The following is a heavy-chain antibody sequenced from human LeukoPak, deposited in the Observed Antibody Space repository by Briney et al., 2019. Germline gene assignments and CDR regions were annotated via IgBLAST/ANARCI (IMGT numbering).Heavy chain of an antibody. V-gene: IGHV3-23*01. D-gene: IGHD3-10*01. CDR3: AKVASFTMVRGVDRYFDS. J-gene: IGHJ4*02. CDR2: ISGGGAGT. CDR1: GFTFSSYA. Sequence: GGSLRLSCAASGFTFSSYAMSWVRQAPGKGLEWVSSISGGGAGTYNADSVKGRFTISRDNSNNTLYLQMSSLRAEDTALYYCAKVASFTMVRGVDRYFDSWGQGTLVTVSS.